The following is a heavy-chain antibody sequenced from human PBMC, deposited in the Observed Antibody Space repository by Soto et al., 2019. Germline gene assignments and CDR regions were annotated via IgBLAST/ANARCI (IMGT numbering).Heavy chain of an antibody. V-gene: IGHV4-34*01. Sequence: SEPPCLTCAVHGVSFRGYHWTWIRQPPGTGLEWIGEINHSGSTNYNPSLKSRVTISVDTSKNQFSLKLTSVTAADTAVYYCARDKITGLFDYXGQGTLVT. D-gene: IGHD2-8*02. CDR3: ARDKITGLFDY. CDR1: GVSFRGYH. CDR2: INHSGST. J-gene: IGHJ4*02.